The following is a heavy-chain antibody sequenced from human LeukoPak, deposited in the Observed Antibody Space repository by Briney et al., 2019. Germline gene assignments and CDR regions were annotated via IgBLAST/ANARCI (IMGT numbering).Heavy chain of an antibody. CDR1: GGSFSGYY. Sequence: PSETLSLTCAVYGGSFSGYYWNWIRQPSGKGLEWIGEISLDGSTSYNPSLKSRVTISVDTSKNQFSLRLSSVTAADTAVYYCARDQGRWLVRTFDYWGQGTLVTVSS. CDR3: ARDQGRWLVRTFDY. J-gene: IGHJ4*02. D-gene: IGHD6-19*01. V-gene: IGHV4-34*01. CDR2: ISLDGST.